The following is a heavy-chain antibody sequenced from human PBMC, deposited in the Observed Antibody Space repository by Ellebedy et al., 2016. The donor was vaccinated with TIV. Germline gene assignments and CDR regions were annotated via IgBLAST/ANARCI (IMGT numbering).Heavy chain of an antibody. Sequence: GGSLRLSCAASGFSFSNYGIHWVRQAPGKGLEWVAFVDFDGNKKYYVDSVKGRFTISRDNSKNTLYLQMTSLRAEDTAVYYCTRDVPGGILTGYHYGMDVWGQGTTVTVSS. CDR1: GFSFSNYG. J-gene: IGHJ6*02. CDR3: TRDVPGGILTGYHYGMDV. D-gene: IGHD3-9*01. V-gene: IGHV3-30*02. CDR2: VDFDGNKK.